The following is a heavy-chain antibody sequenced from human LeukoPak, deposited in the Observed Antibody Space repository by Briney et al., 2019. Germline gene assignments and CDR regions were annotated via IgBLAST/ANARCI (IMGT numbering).Heavy chain of an antibody. J-gene: IGHJ4*02. D-gene: IGHD6-19*01. V-gene: IGHV3-23*01. CDR3: AKGSLIAVAGNFDY. CDR2: ISGSGGST. CDR1: GFTFSSYA. Sequence: GGSLRLSCAASGFTFSSYAMTWVRQAPGKGLEWVSAISGSGGSTYYADSAKGRLTISRDNSKNTLYLQMNSLRAEDTAVYYCAKGSLIAVAGNFDYWGQGTLVTVSS.